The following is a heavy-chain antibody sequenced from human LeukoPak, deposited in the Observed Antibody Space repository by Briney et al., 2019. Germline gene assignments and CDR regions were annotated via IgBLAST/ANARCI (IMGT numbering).Heavy chain of an antibody. J-gene: IGHJ4*02. Sequence: KPSETLSLTCTVSGVSITTYYWSWTRQPPGKGLEWIGYIYHSGSTNYNPSLKSRVTISVDTSKNQFSLKLSSVTAADTAVYYCARESGDFWSGYSLDYWGQGTLVTVSS. CDR1: GVSITTYY. CDR3: ARESGDFWSGYSLDY. V-gene: IGHV4-59*01. CDR2: IYHSGST. D-gene: IGHD3-3*01.